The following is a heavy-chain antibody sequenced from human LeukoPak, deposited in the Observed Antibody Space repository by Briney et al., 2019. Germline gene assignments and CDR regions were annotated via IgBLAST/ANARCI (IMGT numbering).Heavy chain of an antibody. Sequence: SETLSLTCSVSGGSISSGDYFWTWIRQHPGKGLEWIGYIYYSGSTYYNPSLKSRVALSVDTSKNQFSLKLSSLTAADTAVYYCAKSREEIRGLDAFDIWGQGTMVTVSS. CDR1: GGSISSGDYF. CDR3: AKSREEIRGLDAFDI. CDR2: IYYSGST. V-gene: IGHV4-31*03. J-gene: IGHJ3*02. D-gene: IGHD5-24*01.